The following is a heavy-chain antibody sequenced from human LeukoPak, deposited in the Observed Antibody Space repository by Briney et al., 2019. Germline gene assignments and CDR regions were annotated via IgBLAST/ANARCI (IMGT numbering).Heavy chain of an antibody. D-gene: IGHD1-26*01. J-gene: IGHJ4*02. Sequence: GGSLRLSCAASGFIFDDYAMHWVRQAPGKGLEWVSLISWNGGSTYYADSVKGRFTISRDNSKNSLYLQMNSLRAEDTALYYCAKDGRNYFDYWGQGTLVTVSS. CDR3: AKDGRNYFDY. CDR2: ISWNGGST. V-gene: IGHV3-43D*03. CDR1: GFIFDDYA.